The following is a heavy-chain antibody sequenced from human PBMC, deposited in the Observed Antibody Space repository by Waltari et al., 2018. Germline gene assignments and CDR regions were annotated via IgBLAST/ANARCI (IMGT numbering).Heavy chain of an antibody. CDR3: ARDSSLYSSSWSD. CDR2: IYHSGST. CDR1: GGSFSGYY. Sequence: QVQLQQWGAGLLKPSETLSLTCAVYGGSFSGYYWSWIRQPPGKGLEWIGEIYHSGSTNYNPSLKSRVTISVDTSKNQFSLKLSSVTAADTAVYYCARDSSLYSSSWSDWGQGTLVTVSS. J-gene: IGHJ4*02. D-gene: IGHD6-13*01. V-gene: IGHV4-34*01.